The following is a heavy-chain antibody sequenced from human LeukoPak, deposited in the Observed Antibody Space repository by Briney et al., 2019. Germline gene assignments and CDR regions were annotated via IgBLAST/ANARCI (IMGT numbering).Heavy chain of an antibody. J-gene: IGHJ6*03. CDR3: ARGPLGQLVRYYYYMDV. Sequence: GGSLRLSCAASGFTFSSYWMSWVRQAPGKGLEWVANIKQDGSEKYYVDSVKGRFTISRDNAKNSLYLQMNSLRAEGTAVYYCARGPLGQLVRYYYYMDVWGKGTTVTVSS. V-gene: IGHV3-7*01. D-gene: IGHD6-6*01. CDR1: GFTFSSYW. CDR2: IKQDGSEK.